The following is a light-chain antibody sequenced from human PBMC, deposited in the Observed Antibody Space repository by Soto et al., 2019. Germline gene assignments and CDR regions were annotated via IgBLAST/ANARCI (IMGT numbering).Light chain of an antibody. J-gene: IGKJ1*01. CDR1: QSVSSNY. V-gene: IGKV3-20*01. Sequence: EIVLTQSPGTLSLSPGERATLSCRASQSVSSNYLAWYQQKRGQAPRLLIYCASSRATGIPTRFSVSGSGRDFTLTISRLEPEDFAVYYCQQYDTSPRTFGQGTKVEI. CDR3: QQYDTSPRT. CDR2: CAS.